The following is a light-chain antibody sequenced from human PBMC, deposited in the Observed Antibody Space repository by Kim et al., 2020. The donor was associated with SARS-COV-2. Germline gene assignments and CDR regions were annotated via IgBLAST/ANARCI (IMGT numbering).Light chain of an antibody. CDR3: QLRTNWVT. CDR2: DAF. Sequence: SLSPGETATLSCRASQTVNNYLVWYQQKPGQPPRLLIHDAFNRAPGIPARFSGSGSGTDFTLTITALDPEDFAVYYCQLRTNWVTFGGGTKVDIK. V-gene: IGKV3-11*01. J-gene: IGKJ4*01. CDR1: QTVNNY.